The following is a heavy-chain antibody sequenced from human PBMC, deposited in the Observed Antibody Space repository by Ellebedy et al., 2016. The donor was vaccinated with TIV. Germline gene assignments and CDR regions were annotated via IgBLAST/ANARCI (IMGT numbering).Heavy chain of an antibody. CDR3: ARDRLMVRGAFDY. Sequence: SLKISCAASGFTFDDYAMHWVRQAPGRGLEWVSGISWNSGRMVYADSVKGRFTISRDNAKSSLYLQMNSLRAEDTAVYYCARDRLMVRGAFDYWGQGTLVTVSS. J-gene: IGHJ4*02. CDR1: GFTFDDYA. D-gene: IGHD3-10*01. V-gene: IGHV3-9*01. CDR2: ISWNSGRM.